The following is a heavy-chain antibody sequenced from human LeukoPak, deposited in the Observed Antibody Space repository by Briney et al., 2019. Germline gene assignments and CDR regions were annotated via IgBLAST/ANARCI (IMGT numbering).Heavy chain of an antibody. CDR3: ARPAAAGTAWFDP. D-gene: IGHD6-13*01. V-gene: IGHV3-30*04. J-gene: IGHJ5*02. CDR1: GFTFSSYA. CDR2: ISYDGSNK. Sequence: PGRSLRLSCAASGFTFSSYAMHWDRQAPGKGLEWEAVISYDGSNKYYADSVKGRFTISRDNSKNTLYLQMNRLRAEDTAVYYCARPAAAGTAWFDPWGQGTLVTVSS.